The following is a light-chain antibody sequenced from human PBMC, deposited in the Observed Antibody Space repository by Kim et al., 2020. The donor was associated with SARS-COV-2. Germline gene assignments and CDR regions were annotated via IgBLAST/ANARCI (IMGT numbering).Light chain of an antibody. CDR2: ADN. Sequence: QTVTLSCTGSNCNSGLGYDGQWYQQLPGKAPKLLIHADNNRPSGVPDRFSGSKSDTSASLAITGLQAEDEADYFCQSYDTTLRGSVFGTGTKVTVL. V-gene: IGLV1-40*01. J-gene: IGLJ1*01. CDR1: NCNSGLGYD. CDR3: QSYDTTLRGSV.